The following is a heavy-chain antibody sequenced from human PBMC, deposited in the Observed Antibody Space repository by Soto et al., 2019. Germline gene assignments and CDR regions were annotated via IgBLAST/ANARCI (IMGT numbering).Heavy chain of an antibody. CDR1: GFPFSNYG. Sequence: QVQLVESGGGVVQPGGSLRLSCAASGFPFSNYGMHWVRQAPGKGLEWVAVIWYHGSNKYYADSVKGRFTISRDNSKNTLYLQMNSLRAEDTAVYYCARDRDPGQWLTTNYFDCWGQGTLVTVSS. CDR3: ARDRDPGQWLTTNYFDC. V-gene: IGHV3-33*01. CDR2: IWYHGSNK. J-gene: IGHJ4*02. D-gene: IGHD6-19*01.